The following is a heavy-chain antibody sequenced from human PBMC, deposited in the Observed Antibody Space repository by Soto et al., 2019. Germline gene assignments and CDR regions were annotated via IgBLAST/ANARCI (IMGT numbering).Heavy chain of an antibody. CDR3: AREVDPYYGGNSLSLDY. CDR2: IIPKFGTT. CDR1: GGTFSTYG. V-gene: IGHV1-69*13. J-gene: IGHJ4*02. Sequence: QVQLVQSGAEVKKPGSSVKVSCKASGGTFSTYGINWVRLAPGQGLEWMGWIIPKFGTTKNAQKFQGRVTLTADESTNTAYMDLKYLRSEDTAVYFCAREVDPYYGGNSLSLDYWGQGTLVTVSS. D-gene: IGHD4-17*01.